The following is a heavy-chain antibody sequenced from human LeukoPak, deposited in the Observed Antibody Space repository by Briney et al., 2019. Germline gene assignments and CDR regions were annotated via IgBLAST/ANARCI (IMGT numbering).Heavy chain of an antibody. D-gene: IGHD3-10*01. CDR2: IYTSVST. CDR1: GGSISSYY. J-gene: IGHJ4*02. V-gene: IGHV4-4*07. CDR3: ARGGSGSSRFDY. Sequence: SETLSLTCTVSGGSISSYYWSWIRQPAGKGLEWIGRIYTSVSTKYNPSLKSRVTISVDNSKNQFSLKLTSVTAADTAVYYCARGGSGSSRFDYWGQGTLVTVSS.